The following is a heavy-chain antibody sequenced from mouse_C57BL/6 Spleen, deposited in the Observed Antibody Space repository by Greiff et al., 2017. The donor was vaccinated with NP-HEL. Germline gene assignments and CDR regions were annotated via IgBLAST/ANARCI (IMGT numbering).Heavy chain of an antibody. D-gene: IGHD2-4*01. J-gene: IGHJ4*01. V-gene: IGHV1-69*01. CDR2: IDPSDSYT. CDR3: ARMDYDRAMDY. Sequence: VQLQQPGAELVMPGASVKLSCKASGYTFTSYWMHWVKQRPGQGLEWIGEIDPSDSYTNYNQKFKGKSTLTVDKSSSTAYMQLSSLTSEDSAVYYCARMDYDRAMDYWGQGTSVTVSS. CDR1: GYTFTSYW.